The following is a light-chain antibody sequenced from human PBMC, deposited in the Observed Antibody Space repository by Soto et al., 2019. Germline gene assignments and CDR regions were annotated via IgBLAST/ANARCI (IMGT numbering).Light chain of an antibody. Sequence: EIALTQSPATLSLSPWERATLSCRASQSVSSYLAWYQQKPGQAPRLLIYGASTRATGIPDRFSGSGSGTDFTLTISSLEPEDSAVYYCQQYNSWPLTFGGGTKVDI. J-gene: IGKJ4*01. CDR1: QSVSSY. V-gene: IGKV3-11*01. CDR3: QQYNSWPLT. CDR2: GAS.